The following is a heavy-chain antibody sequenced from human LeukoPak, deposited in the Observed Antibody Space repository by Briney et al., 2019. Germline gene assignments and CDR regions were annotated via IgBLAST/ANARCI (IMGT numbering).Heavy chain of an antibody. CDR3: ARASPGITDWFGP. CDR2: IIPIFGTA. CDR1: GYTFTSYD. D-gene: IGHD1-14*01. J-gene: IGHJ5*02. Sequence: SVKVSCKASGYTFTSYDISWVRQAPGQGLEWMGGIIPIFGTANYAQKFQGRVTITADKSTSTAYMELSSLRSEDTAVYYCARASPGITDWFGPWGQGTLVTVSS. V-gene: IGHV1-69*06.